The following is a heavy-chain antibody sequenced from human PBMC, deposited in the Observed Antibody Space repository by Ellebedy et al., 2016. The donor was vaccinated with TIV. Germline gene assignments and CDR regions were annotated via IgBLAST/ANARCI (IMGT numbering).Heavy chain of an antibody. D-gene: IGHD2-15*01. Sequence: GESLKISXAASGFSFSDSYMSWIRQAPGKGLEWVSYISSCGTTIHYADSVKGRFTISRDNAKNSLYLQMNSLRAEDTAVYYCAKVVKGSLDPWGQGTLVTVSS. J-gene: IGHJ5*02. V-gene: IGHV3-11*01. CDR3: AKVVKGSLDP. CDR1: GFSFSDSY. CDR2: ISSCGTTI.